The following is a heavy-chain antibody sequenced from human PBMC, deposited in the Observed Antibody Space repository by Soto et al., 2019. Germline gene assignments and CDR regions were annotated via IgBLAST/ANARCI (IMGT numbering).Heavy chain of an antibody. CDR3: AREGGGDRYYYYYYMDV. CDR2: IWYDGSNK. V-gene: IGHV3-33*01. Sequence: GGSLRLSCAASGFTFSSYGMHWVRQAPGKGLEWVAVIWYDGSNKYYADSVKGRFTISRDNSKNTLYLQMNSLRAEDTAVYYCAREGGGDRYYYYYYMDVWGKGTTVTVSS. D-gene: IGHD2-21*02. CDR1: GFTFSSYG. J-gene: IGHJ6*03.